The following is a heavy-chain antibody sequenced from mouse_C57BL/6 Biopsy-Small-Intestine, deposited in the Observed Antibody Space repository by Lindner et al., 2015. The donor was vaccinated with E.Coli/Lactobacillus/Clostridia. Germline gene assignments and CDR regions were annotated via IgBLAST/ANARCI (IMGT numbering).Heavy chain of an antibody. D-gene: IGHD2-4*01. CDR1: GFSLTSYA. Sequence: VQLQESGPGLVAPSQSLSITCTVSGFSLTSYAISWARQPPGKGLEWLGVIWTGGGTNYNSALKSRLSISKDNSKSQVFLKMNSLQTDDTARYYCARNSYYDYDDYAMDYWGQGTSVTVSS. V-gene: IGHV2-9-1*01. J-gene: IGHJ4*01. CDR2: IWTGGGT. CDR3: ARNSYYDYDDYAMDY.